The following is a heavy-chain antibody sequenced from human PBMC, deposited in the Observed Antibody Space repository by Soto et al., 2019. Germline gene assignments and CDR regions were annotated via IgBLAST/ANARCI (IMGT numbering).Heavy chain of an antibody. V-gene: IGHV3-74*01. D-gene: IGHD6-25*01. Sequence: PGGSLRLSCAASGFIFNNYWMHWVRQAPGKGLVWVARINGDGTTTCVDSVKGRFTISRDNAKNMVYLQMNSLRAEDTAMYYCGRGSGPRGRPYWGQGISVTVSS. CDR2: INGDGTT. J-gene: IGHJ4*02. CDR3: GRGSGPRGRPY. CDR1: GFIFNNYW.